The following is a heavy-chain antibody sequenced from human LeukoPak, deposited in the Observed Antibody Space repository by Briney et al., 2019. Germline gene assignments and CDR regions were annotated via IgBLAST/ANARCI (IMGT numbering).Heavy chain of an antibody. Sequence: GGSLRLSCAASGFTFSNAWMNWVRQAPGKGLEWVGRIKSKTDGGTTDYAAPVKGRFTISRDDSKNTLYLQMNSLKTEDTAVYYCTARMWLPEVYYYYGMDVWGQGTTVTVSS. CDR1: GFTFSNAW. CDR3: TARMWLPEVYYYYGMDV. V-gene: IGHV3-15*07. CDR2: IKSKTDGGTT. J-gene: IGHJ6*02. D-gene: IGHD3-22*01.